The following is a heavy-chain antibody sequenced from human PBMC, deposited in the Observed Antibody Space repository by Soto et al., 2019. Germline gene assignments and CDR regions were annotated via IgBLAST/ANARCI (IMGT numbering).Heavy chain of an antibody. D-gene: IGHD6-13*01. CDR3: ARVIAAAVDFDY. Sequence: QVQLVQSGAEVKKPGASVKVSCKASGYTFTSYGISWVRQAPGQGLEWMGWMSAYNVNTNYAQKLQGRVTMTTDTSTSTAYMEMRRLRSDDTAVYYCARVIAAAVDFDYWGQGPLVTVSS. CDR2: MSAYNVNT. CDR1: GYTFTSYG. J-gene: IGHJ4*02. V-gene: IGHV1-18*01.